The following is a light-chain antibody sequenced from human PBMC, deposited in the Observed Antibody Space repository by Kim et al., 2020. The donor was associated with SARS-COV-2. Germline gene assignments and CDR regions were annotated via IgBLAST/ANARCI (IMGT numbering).Light chain of an antibody. CDR3: QQYDTNPLT. J-gene: IGKJ1*01. V-gene: IGKV1-5*03. Sequence: DIQMTQSPSTLSASVGDRVTITCRASQSISSWLAWYLQRQGKAPKVLIYRASDLEGGVPSRFSDSVSGTEFTLTISSLQPDDFATYYYQQYDTNPLTFAQGTKVAIK. CDR1: QSISSW. CDR2: RAS.